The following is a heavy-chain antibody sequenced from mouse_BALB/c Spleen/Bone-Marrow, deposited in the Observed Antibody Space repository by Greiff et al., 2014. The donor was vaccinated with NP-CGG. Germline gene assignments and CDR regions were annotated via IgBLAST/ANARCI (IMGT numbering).Heavy chain of an antibody. J-gene: IGHJ3*01. CDR3: ARRDGNYAWFAY. D-gene: IGHD2-1*01. CDR1: GYAFTNYL. CDR2: INPGSGGT. Sequence: VQLQESGAELVRPGTSVKVSCKASGYAFTNYLIEWVKQRPGQGLEWIGVINPGSGGTNYNEKFKGKATLTADKSSSTAYMQLSSLTSDDSAVYFWARRDGNYAWFAYWGQGTLVTVSA. V-gene: IGHV1-54*03.